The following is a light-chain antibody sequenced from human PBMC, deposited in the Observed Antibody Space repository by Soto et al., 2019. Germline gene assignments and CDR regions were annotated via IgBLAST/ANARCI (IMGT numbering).Light chain of an antibody. CDR3: QQASTCPFT. CDR2: AAS. J-gene: IGKJ4*01. Sequence: DIPMTQSPSSLAASVGDRVTITCRASQLISSWLVWYQQKPVHAPKLMIYAASNLQSGVPSRFSGSASGTELTLTIISLQPEVFATYYCQQASTCPFTFGGGTEVQIK. V-gene: IGKV1-12*01. CDR1: QLISSW.